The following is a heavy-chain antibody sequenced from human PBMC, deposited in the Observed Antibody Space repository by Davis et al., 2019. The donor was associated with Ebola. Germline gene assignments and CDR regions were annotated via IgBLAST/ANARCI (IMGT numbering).Heavy chain of an antibody. D-gene: IGHD6-19*01. J-gene: IGHJ5*02. Sequence: GGSLRLSCAASGFSVSSNYMSWVRQAPGKGLEWVSVIYSGGTTYYADSVKGRFTISRDNSKNTLNLQMNSLRAEDTAVYYCASSRVAVAGTSGKRNWFDPWGQGTLVTVSS. CDR2: IYSGGTT. V-gene: IGHV3-53*01. CDR1: GFSVSSNY. CDR3: ASSRVAVAGTSGKRNWFDP.